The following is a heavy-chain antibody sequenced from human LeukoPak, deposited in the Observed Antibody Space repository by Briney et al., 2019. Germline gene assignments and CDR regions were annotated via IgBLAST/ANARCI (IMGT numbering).Heavy chain of an antibody. CDR3: ATAPRWEPYNWFDP. V-gene: IGHV1-69*06. CDR1: GGTFSSYD. D-gene: IGHD1-26*01. Sequence: PTASVKVSCKASGGTFSSYDISWVRQAPGQGLEWMGGIIPMFGTANYAQKFQGRVTMTEDTSTDTAYMELSSLRSEDTAVYYCATAPRWEPYNWFDPWGQGTLVTVSS. J-gene: IGHJ5*02. CDR2: IIPMFGTA.